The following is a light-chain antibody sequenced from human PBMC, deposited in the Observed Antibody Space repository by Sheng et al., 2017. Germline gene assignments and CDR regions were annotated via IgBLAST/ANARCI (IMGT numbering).Light chain of an antibody. CDR3: WSYAGSSTYV. Sequence: QSALTQPRSLSGSPGRSVTISCTGTSSDIGGYHYVSWYQQHPGKAPKLIIYDVTKRPSGVPERFSGSKSGNTASLTISGLQAEDEAAYYCWSYAGSSTYVFGTGTKVTV. CDR1: SSDIGGYHY. CDR2: DVT. J-gene: IGLJ1*01. V-gene: IGLV2-11*01.